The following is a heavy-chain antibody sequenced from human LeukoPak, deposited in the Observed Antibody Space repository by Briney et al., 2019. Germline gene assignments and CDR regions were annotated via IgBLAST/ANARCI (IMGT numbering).Heavy chain of an antibody. D-gene: IGHD3-10*01. J-gene: IGHJ5*02. CDR1: GGSISSGSYY. V-gene: IGHV4-61*02. CDR3: ARDAARGESYSRGLNWFDP. Sequence: SETLSLPCTVSGGSISSGSYYWSWIRQPAGKGLEWIGRIYTGGSTNYNPSLKSRVTISVDTSKNQFSLKLSSVTAADTAVYYCARDAARGESYSRGLNWFDPWGQGTLVTVSS. CDR2: IYTGGST.